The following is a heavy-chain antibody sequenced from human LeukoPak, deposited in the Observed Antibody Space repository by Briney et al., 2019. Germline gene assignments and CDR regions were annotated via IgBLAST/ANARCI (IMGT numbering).Heavy chain of an antibody. CDR2: TSDYIGNR. Sequence: ASVKVSCKASGHTFINYGISWVRQAPGQGLEWMGWTSDYIGNRNTDYAQKFQGGVTMTTDTSTSSAYMELRSLRSDDTAVYYCARARHIGSSTDAFDIWGQGTMVTVSS. CDR1: GHTFINYG. D-gene: IGHD1-26*01. V-gene: IGHV1-18*01. J-gene: IGHJ3*02. CDR3: ARARHIGSSTDAFDI.